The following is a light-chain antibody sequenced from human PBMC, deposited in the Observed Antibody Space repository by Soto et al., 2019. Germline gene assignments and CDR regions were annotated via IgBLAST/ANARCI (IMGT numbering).Light chain of an antibody. J-gene: IGLJ1*01. CDR1: SRDGGGYNY. Sequence: QCALTQPASLSGAPGQSLPISCTGTSRDGGGYNYVSWHQQHPGKAPKLIIFDVSNRPSGVSNRFSGSNSGNTASLTISGLQAEDEADYYCSSHSGSSSRVVASGTKVTV. V-gene: IGLV2-14*03. CDR2: DVS. CDR3: SSHSGSSSRV.